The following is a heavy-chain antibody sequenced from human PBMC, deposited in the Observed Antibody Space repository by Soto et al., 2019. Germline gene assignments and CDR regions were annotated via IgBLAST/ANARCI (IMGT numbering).Heavy chain of an antibody. D-gene: IGHD2-15*01. V-gene: IGHV3-23*01. Sequence: PGGSLRLSCAASGFTFSSYAMSWVRQAPGKGLEWVSAISGSGGSTYYADSVKGRFTISRDNSKNTLYLQMNSLRAEDTAVYYCAKEQVNPRIETYYYYMDVWGKGTTVTV. CDR1: GFTFSSYA. CDR2: ISGSGGST. J-gene: IGHJ6*03. CDR3: AKEQVNPRIETYYYYMDV.